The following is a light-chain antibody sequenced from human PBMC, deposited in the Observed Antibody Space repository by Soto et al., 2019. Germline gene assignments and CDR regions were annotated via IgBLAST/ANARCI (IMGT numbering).Light chain of an antibody. J-gene: IGLJ2*01. V-gene: IGLV4-60*03. CDR3: ETWDNDNVV. CDR2: VEVSGIY. Sequence: QPVLTQSSAAAASLGSSVKLTCTLESGHSGYIIAWHLQHPGQAPRFVMRVEVSGIYHKGSGVPDRFSGSSSGADRNLVISNLQSYDEGDYYCETWDNDNVVFGGGTKLTVL. CDR1: SGHSGYI.